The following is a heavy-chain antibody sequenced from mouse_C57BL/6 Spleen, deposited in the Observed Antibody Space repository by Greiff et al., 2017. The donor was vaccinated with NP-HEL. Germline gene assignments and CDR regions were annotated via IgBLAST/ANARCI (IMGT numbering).Heavy chain of an antibody. V-gene: IGHV1-7*01. J-gene: IGHJ1*03. CDR2: ITPSSGYT. CDR3: ARRYSYWYFDV. D-gene: IGHD2-12*01. CDR1: GYTFTSYW. Sequence: VQLQQSGAELAKPGASVKLSCKASGYTFTSYWMHWVKQRPGQGLEWIGYITPSSGYTKYNQKFKDKSTLTADKSSSTAYMQLSSLTYEDSAVYYGARRYSYWYFDVWGTGTTVTVSS.